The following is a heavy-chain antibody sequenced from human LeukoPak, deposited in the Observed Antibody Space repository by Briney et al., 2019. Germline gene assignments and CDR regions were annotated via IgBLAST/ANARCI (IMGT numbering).Heavy chain of an antibody. CDR2: IYSGGST. Sequence: GGSLRLSCAASGFTVSSNYMSWVRQAPGKGLEWVSVIYSGGSTYYADSVKGRFTISRDNSKNTLYLQMNSLRAEDTAVYYCARGSTVTKSGYYYYYMDVWGKGTTVTISS. J-gene: IGHJ6*03. V-gene: IGHV3-53*01. D-gene: IGHD4-17*01. CDR3: ARGSTVTKSGYYYYYMDV. CDR1: GFTVSSNY.